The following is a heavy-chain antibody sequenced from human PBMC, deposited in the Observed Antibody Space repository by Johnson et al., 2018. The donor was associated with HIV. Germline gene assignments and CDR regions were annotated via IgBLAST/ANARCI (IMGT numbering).Heavy chain of an antibody. V-gene: IGHV3-66*03. CDR3: ARAGGELGVNGFDM. Sequence: VQLVESGGGLIQPGGSLRLSCAASGFTVSSNYMSWVRQAPGKGLEWVSVIYSGGSTYYADSVKGRFTISRDNSKNTLYLQMNSLRAEDTAVYYCARAGGELGVNGFDMWGQGTMVTVSS. D-gene: IGHD3-10*01. CDR1: GFTVSSNY. J-gene: IGHJ3*02. CDR2: IYSGGST.